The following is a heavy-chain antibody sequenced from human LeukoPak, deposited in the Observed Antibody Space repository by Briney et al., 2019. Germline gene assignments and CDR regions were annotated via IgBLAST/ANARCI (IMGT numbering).Heavy chain of an antibody. CDR3: ARDGVFGTFDP. CDR1: GGSISSYY. V-gene: IGHV4-59*01. J-gene: IGHJ5*02. Sequence: PSETLSLTCTVSGGSISSYYWSWIRQPPGKGLEWIGYIYYSGSTNYNPSLKSRVTISVDTSKNQFSLKLSSVTAADTAVYYCARDGVFGTFDPWGQGTLVTVSS. CDR2: IYYSGST. D-gene: IGHD3-10*01.